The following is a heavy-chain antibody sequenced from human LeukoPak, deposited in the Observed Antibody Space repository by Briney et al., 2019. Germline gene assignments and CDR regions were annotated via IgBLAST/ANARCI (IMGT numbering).Heavy chain of an antibody. CDR3: ARDQGSLTRSWYTGY. J-gene: IGHJ4*02. CDR2: INPYSGDT. V-gene: IGHV1-2*06. D-gene: IGHD6-13*01. Sequence: GASAKVSCKASGYTFTGYYIHWVRQAPGQGLEWMGRINPYSGDTNFAQKFQGRVTMTRDTSITTAHMDLSSLTPDDTAVYFCARDQGSLTRSWYTGYWGQGTQVTVSS. CDR1: GYTFTGYY.